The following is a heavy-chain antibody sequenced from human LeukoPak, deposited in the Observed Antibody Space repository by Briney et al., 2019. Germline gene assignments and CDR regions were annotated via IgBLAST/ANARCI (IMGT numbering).Heavy chain of an antibody. V-gene: IGHV3-23*01. J-gene: IGHJ6*03. Sequence: GGSLRLSCAASGFTFSGYAMSWVRQTPGKGLEWVSAISGSGGSTYYAASVKGRFTISRDNSKNTLYLQMNSLRAEDTAVYYCAKDKGIAAAPLDYMDVWGKGPRSPSP. CDR1: GFTFSGYA. D-gene: IGHD6-13*01. CDR3: AKDKGIAAAPLDYMDV. CDR2: ISGSGGST.